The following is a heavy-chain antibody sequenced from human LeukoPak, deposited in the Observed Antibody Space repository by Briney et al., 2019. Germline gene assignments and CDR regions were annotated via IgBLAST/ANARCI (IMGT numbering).Heavy chain of an antibody. V-gene: IGHV4-34*01. CDR2: INHSGST. CDR1: GGSFSGYY. Sequence: PSETLSLTCAVYGGSFSGYYWSWIRQRPGKGLEWIGEINHSGSTNYNPSLKSRVTISVDTSKNQLSLKLSSVTAADTAVYYRARGLGGGSEAFDTWGQGTMVTVSS. J-gene: IGHJ3*02. CDR3: ARGLGGGSEAFDT. D-gene: IGHD1-26*01.